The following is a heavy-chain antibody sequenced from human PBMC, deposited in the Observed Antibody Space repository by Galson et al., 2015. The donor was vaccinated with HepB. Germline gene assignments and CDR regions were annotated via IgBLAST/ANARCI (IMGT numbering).Heavy chain of an antibody. D-gene: IGHD4-23*01. Sequence: SLILSCAASGFTFSSYWMHWVRQAPGKGLLWVSRINNDGSDTSYADSVKGRFTISRDNAKNTLYLQMNSLRAEDTAVYYCARDNSAGPDLFDYWGQGTLVTVSS. V-gene: IGHV3-74*01. CDR2: INNDGSDT. J-gene: IGHJ4*02. CDR3: ARDNSAGPDLFDY. CDR1: GFTFSSYW.